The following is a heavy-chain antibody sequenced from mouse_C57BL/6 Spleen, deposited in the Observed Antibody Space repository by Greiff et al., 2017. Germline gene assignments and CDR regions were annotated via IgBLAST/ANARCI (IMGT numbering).Heavy chain of an antibody. Sequence: VQLQQSGAELVRPGASVKLSCTASGFNIKDYYMHWVKQRPEQGLEWIGRIDPEDGDTEYAPKFQGKATMTADTSSNTAYLQLSSLTSEDTAVYYCTTWGSNPYYFDYWGQGTTLTVSS. V-gene: IGHV14-1*01. CDR3: TTWGSNPYYFDY. CDR1: GFNIKDYY. J-gene: IGHJ2*01. CDR2: IDPEDGDT. D-gene: IGHD1-1*01.